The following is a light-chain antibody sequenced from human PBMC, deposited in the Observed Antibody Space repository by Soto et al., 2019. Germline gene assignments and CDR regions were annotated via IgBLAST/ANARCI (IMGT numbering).Light chain of an antibody. CDR3: QQYNNWPRT. J-gene: IGKJ1*01. CDR1: QSFSST. V-gene: IGKV3-15*01. CDR2: GAS. Sequence: EIVMTQSPATLSVSPGERATHSCRASQSFSSTLAWYQQKPGQAPRLLIYGASTRATCIPARFSGSVSGTEFTLTISSLQSEDFAVYYCQQYNNWPRTFGQGTKV.